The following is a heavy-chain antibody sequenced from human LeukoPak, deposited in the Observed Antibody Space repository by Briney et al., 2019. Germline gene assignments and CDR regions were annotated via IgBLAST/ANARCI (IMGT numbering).Heavy chain of an antibody. Sequence: GGSLRLSCAASGFIFSSYAMSWVRQAPGEGLGWVSGISGSGYDTYYADSVKGRVTISRDNYKNTLYVQMNRLRAEDTAVYYCARLGYCDSTSCQDVDVWGKGTTVTVSS. CDR2: ISGSGYDT. J-gene: IGHJ6*04. CDR3: ARLGYCDSTSCQDVDV. CDR1: GFIFSSYA. V-gene: IGHV3-23*01. D-gene: IGHD2-2*01.